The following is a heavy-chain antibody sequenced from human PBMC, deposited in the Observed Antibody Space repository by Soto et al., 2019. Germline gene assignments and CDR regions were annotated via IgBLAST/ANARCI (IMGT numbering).Heavy chain of an antibody. Sequence: QVQLVESGGGVVQPGRSLRLSCAASGFTFSSYAMHWVRQAPGKGLEWVAVISYDGSNKYYADSVKGRFTISRDNSKNTLYLQMNSLRAEDTAVYYCAREPIAARFYYYGMDVW. CDR3: AREPIAARFYYYGMDV. J-gene: IGHJ6*01. CDR2: ISYDGSNK. CDR1: GFTFSSYA. D-gene: IGHD6-6*01. V-gene: IGHV3-30-3*01.